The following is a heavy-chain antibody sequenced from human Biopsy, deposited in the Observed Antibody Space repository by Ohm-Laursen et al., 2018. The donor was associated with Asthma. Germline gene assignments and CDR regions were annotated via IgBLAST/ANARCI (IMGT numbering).Heavy chain of an antibody. J-gene: IGHJ6*02. V-gene: IGHV4-39*01. Sequence: SETLSLTCSLSSGSGGYMRSGNYYWGWIRQPPGKGLEWIGGIYYSGTTYYNPSLECRFTVSANTLKNQISLNLTSAPAADTAVYYCVRGSSSWHHGPFHYYYGLDVWGQGATATVSS. CDR1: SGSGGYMRSGNYY. CDR2: IYYSGTT. CDR3: VRGSSSWHHGPFHYYYGLDV. D-gene: IGHD6-13*01.